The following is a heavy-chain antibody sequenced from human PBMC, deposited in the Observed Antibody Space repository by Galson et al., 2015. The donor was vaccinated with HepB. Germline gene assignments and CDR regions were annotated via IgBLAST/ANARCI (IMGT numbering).Heavy chain of an antibody. V-gene: IGHV3-33*01. J-gene: IGHJ5*02. D-gene: IGHD6-19*01. CDR1: GFTFSSYG. CDR2: IWYAGSNK. CDR3: ARDGGGIIAVADNWFDP. Sequence: SLRLSCAASGFTFSSYGMHWVRQAPGKGLEWVAVIWYAGSNKYYADSVKGRFTISRDNSKNTLYLQMNSLRAEDTAVYYCARDGGGIIAVADNWFDPWGQGTLVTVSS.